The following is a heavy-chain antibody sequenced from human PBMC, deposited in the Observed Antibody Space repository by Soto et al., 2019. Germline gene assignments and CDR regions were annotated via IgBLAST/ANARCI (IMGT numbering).Heavy chain of an antibody. CDR2: ISSSSVYI. J-gene: IGHJ4*02. CDR3: ASGRPIDY. V-gene: IGHV3-21*01. Sequence: GGSLRLSCAASGFSFSSYMMNWVRQAPGKGLEWVSSISSSSVYIFYADSVTGRFTISRDNAKNSLYLQMNSLRAEDTAVYFCASGRPIDYWGQGTLVTVSS. CDR1: GFSFSSYM. D-gene: IGHD6-6*01.